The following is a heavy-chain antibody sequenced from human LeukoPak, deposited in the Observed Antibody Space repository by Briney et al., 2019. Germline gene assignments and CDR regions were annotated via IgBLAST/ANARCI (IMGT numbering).Heavy chain of an antibody. CDR3: AREIVIPPYYYGSGSTPSENWFDP. Sequence: PSGTLSLTCTVSGGSISSYYWSWIRQPPGKGLEWIGYIYYSGSTNYNPSLKSRVTISVDTSKNQFSLKLSSVTAADTAVYYCAREIVIPPYYYGSGSTPSENWFDPWGQGTLVTVSS. J-gene: IGHJ5*02. D-gene: IGHD3-10*01. V-gene: IGHV4-59*01. CDR2: IYYSGST. CDR1: GGSISSYY.